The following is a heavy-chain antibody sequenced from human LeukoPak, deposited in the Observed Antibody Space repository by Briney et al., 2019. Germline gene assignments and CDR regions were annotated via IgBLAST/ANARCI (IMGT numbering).Heavy chain of an antibody. J-gene: IGHJ6*02. D-gene: IGHD2-21*02. V-gene: IGHV3-21*01. CDR3: ARDDFYYYYGMDV. CDR1: GFTFSSYS. CDR2: ISSSSSYI. Sequence: GGSLRLSCAASGFTFSSYSMNWVRQAPGKGLEWVSSISSSSSYIYYADSVKGRFTISRGNAKNSLYLQMNSLRAEDTAVYYCARDDFYYYYGMDVWGQGTTVTVSS.